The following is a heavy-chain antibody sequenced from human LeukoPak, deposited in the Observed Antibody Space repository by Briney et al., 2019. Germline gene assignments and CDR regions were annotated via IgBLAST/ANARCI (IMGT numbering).Heavy chain of an antibody. V-gene: IGHV4-59*01. Sequence: SETLSLTCTVSGGSINSYYWSWIRQPPGKGLEWIGYIYYSETINYNPSLTSRVIISLDTSKNQVSLKLTSVTAADTAVYYCVRVGGASSILSAFDIRGQGAMVTVSS. CDR2: IYYSETI. D-gene: IGHD6-6*01. CDR1: GGSINSYY. CDR3: VRVGGASSILSAFDI. J-gene: IGHJ3*02.